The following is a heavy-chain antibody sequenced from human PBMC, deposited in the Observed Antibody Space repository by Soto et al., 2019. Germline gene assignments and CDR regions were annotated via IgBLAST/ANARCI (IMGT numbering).Heavy chain of an antibody. CDR2: INSNSGAT. D-gene: IGHD3-16*01. CDR1: GYTFGGFY. Sequence: GASVKVSCKASGYTFGGFYIHWMRQAPGQGLEWVGSINSNSGATTYAQKFQDSVAMTRDTSVSTAYMDLNRLTSDDTAIYYCAIIMTHSGSFDIWGQGTMVTVSS. V-gene: IGHV1-2*04. J-gene: IGHJ3*02. CDR3: AIIMTHSGSFDI.